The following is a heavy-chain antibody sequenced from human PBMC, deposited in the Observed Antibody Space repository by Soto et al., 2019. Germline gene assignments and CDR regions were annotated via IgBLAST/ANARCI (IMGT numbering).Heavy chain of an antibody. CDR2: INPNNGGT. J-gene: IGHJ4*02. V-gene: IGHV1-2*02. CDR1: GYTFTAYY. D-gene: IGHD2-21*02. CDR3: ARDHCGGNSGVLVDS. Sequence: ASVKVSCNTSGYTFTAYYMHWVRQAPGQGLEWMGWINPNNGGTNYAQKFQGRVTMSRDTSISTAYLELSWLTSDDTGVYYCARDHCGGNSGVLVDSWGKGSNVTVSS.